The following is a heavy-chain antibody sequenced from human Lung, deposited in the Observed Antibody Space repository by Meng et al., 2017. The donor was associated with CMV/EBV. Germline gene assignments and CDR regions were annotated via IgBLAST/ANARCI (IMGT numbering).Heavy chain of an antibody. D-gene: IGHD1-26*01. V-gene: IGHV1-69*12. CDR2: IIPIFGTT. J-gene: IGHJ4*02. Sequence: VQLVQSGADVKKPGSSVKVSCKTSGGTFNSYATSWVRQAPGQGLEWMGGIIPIFGTTNYAQKFQGRIRITADESTSTAYMELSSLRSEDTAVYYCARAPPIVGASFDSWGQGTLVTVSS. CDR1: GGTFNSYA. CDR3: ARAPPIVGASFDS.